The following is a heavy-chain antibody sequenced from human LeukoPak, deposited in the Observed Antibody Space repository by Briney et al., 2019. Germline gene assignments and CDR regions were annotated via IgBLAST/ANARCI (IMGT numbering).Heavy chain of an antibody. CDR1: EFTFSNYE. V-gene: IGHV3-74*01. CDR2: FDSDGSTT. CDR3: ASGYYYGLDV. J-gene: IGHJ6*02. Sequence: GGSLRLSCAASEFTFSNYEMHWVRQAPGKGLVWVSHFDSDGSTTTYADSEKGRFTISRDNAKSTLFLQMNSLRAEDTAVYYCASGYYYGLDVWGQGTTVTVSS.